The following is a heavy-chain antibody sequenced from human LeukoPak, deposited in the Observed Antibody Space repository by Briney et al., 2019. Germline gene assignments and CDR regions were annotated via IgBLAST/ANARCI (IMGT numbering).Heavy chain of an antibody. CDR2: IYPGDSDT. CDR1: GYSFTSYW. Sequence: GESLKISCKGSGYSFTSYWIGWVRQMPGKGLEWVGIIYPGDSDTRYSPSFQGQVNISADKSISTAYLEWSSLKASDTAMYYCARQSIPLAGTVYFYAMDVWGQGPTVTVSS. D-gene: IGHD6-19*01. V-gene: IGHV5-51*01. CDR3: ARQSIPLAGTVYFYAMDV. J-gene: IGHJ6*02.